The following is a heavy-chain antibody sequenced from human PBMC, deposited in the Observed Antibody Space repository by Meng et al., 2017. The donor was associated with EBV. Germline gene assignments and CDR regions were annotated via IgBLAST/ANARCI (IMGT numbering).Heavy chain of an antibody. CDR2: INPNSGGT. D-gene: IGHD6-19*01. Sequence: QVEGVQSGAGVKEPGASGKVSCKASGYTFTGYYMHWVRQAPGQGLEWMGRINPNSGGTNYAQKFQGRVTMTRDTSISTAYMELSRLRSDDTAVYYCARVGIAVAGTGDYWGQGTLVTVSS. J-gene: IGHJ4*02. V-gene: IGHV1-2*06. CDR3: ARVGIAVAGTGDY. CDR1: GYTFTGYY.